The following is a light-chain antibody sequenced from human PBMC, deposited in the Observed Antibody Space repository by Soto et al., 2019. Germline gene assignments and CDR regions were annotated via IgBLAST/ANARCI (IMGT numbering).Light chain of an antibody. CDR2: DTS. CDR1: QSVSSNY. J-gene: IGKJ3*01. CDR3: QQSGSSLFT. V-gene: IGKV3-20*01. Sequence: EIVLTQSPGTLSLSPGERATLSCRTSQSVSSNYLAWYQQKPGQAPRLLIYDTSTRANGIPDRFSGSGSGTDFTLTISRLETEDFAVYYCQQSGSSLFTFGPGTKVDIK.